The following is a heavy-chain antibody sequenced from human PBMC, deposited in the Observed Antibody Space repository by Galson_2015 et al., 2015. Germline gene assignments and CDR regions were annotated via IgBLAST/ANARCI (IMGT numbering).Heavy chain of an antibody. Sequence: LRLSCAASGFTFSSYWLHWVRQVPGEGLMWVSRIKGDGSSIIYADSVKGRFTISRDNTKNTVWLQMNSLRVEDTAVYYCARDPVDGSGHFDYWGQGTLVTVSS. D-gene: IGHD6-19*01. V-gene: IGHV3-74*01. CDR1: GFTFSSYW. CDR2: IKGDGSSI. CDR3: ARDPVDGSGHFDY. J-gene: IGHJ4*02.